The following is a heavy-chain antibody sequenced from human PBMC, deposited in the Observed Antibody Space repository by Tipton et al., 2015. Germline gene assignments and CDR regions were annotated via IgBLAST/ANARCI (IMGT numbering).Heavy chain of an antibody. CDR2: ISGNGGST. CDR3: ARDPGYDIVTGLYGMDV. Sequence: GSLRLSCAASGFTFSRSAMSWVRQAPGKGLEWVSTISGNGGSTYYADSVKGRFTISRDNSKNTVYLQMNSLRAEDTAVYYCARDPGYDIVTGLYGMDVWGQGTTVTVSS. J-gene: IGHJ6*02. D-gene: IGHD3-9*01. CDR1: GFTFSRSA. V-gene: IGHV3-23*01.